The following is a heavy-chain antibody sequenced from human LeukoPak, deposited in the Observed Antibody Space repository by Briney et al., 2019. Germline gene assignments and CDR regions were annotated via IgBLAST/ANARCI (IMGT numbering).Heavy chain of an antibody. Sequence: ASVKVSCKASGYTFTSYHMHWVRQAPGQGLEWMGIINPSGGTTNYAQKFRGRVTMTRDMSTSTAYMELRSLRSDDTAVYYCASLKNSYDSSGYLVTDAFDIWGQGTMVTVSS. J-gene: IGHJ3*02. CDR2: INPSGGTT. CDR3: ASLKNSYDSSGYLVTDAFDI. V-gene: IGHV1-46*01. D-gene: IGHD3-22*01. CDR1: GYTFTSYH.